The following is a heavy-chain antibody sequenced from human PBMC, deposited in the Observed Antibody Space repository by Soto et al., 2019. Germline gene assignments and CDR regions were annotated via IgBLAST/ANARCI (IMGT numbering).Heavy chain of an antibody. Sequence: KVSCKASGYTFTSYGISWVRQAPGQGLEGMGWISAYNGNTNYALKLQGRVTMTTDTSTSTAYMELRSLRSDDTAVYYCARDRGAIHYDFWSGYIPRPTYYYYGMDVWGQVTTVTVSS. D-gene: IGHD3-3*01. CDR3: ARDRGAIHYDFWSGYIPRPTYYYYGMDV. CDR1: GYTFTSYG. CDR2: ISAYNGNT. V-gene: IGHV1-18*04. J-gene: IGHJ6*02.